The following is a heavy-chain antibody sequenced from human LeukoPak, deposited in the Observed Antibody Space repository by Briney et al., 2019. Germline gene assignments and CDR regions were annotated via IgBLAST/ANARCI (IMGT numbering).Heavy chain of an antibody. Sequence: GESLKISCKGSGYSFTSFWIGWVRQMPGKGLEWMGIIYPGDSDTRYSPSFQGQVTISADKSISTAYLQRSSLKASDTAMYYCARHQGYCSSTSCSSVWFDPWGQGTLATVSS. CDR3: ARHQGYCSSTSCSSVWFDP. V-gene: IGHV5-51*01. CDR2: IYPGDSDT. D-gene: IGHD2-2*01. CDR1: GYSFTSFW. J-gene: IGHJ5*02.